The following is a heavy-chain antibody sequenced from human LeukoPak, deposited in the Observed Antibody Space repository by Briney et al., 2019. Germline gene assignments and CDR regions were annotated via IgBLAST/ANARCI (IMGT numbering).Heavy chain of an antibody. CDR2: IRYDGSNK. CDR1: GFTFSSYG. J-gene: IGHJ4*02. Sequence: PGGSLRLSCAASGFTFSSYGMHWVRQAPGTGLEWVAFIRYDGSNKYYADSVKGRFTISRDNSKNTLYLQVDSPRAEDTAVYYCAIPGIAAAGETYLDYWGQGTLVTVSS. D-gene: IGHD6-13*01. V-gene: IGHV3-30*02. CDR3: AIPGIAAAGETYLDY.